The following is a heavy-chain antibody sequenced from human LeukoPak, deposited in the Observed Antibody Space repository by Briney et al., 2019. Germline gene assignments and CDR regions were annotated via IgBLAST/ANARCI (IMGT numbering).Heavy chain of an antibody. D-gene: IGHD1-26*01. CDR1: GYTFTSYA. CDR3: ARGGSYLPPHDY. Sequence: ASVKVSCKASGYTFTSYAMHWVRQAPGQRLEWMGWISAYNGNTNYAQKLQGRVTMTTDTSTSTAYMELRSLRSDDTAVYYCARGGSYLPPHDYWGQGTLVTVSS. J-gene: IGHJ4*02. V-gene: IGHV1-18*01. CDR2: ISAYNGNT.